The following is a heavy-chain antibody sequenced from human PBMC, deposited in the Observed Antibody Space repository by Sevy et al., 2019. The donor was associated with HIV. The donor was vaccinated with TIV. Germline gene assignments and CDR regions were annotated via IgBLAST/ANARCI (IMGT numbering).Heavy chain of an antibody. Sequence: ASVKVSCKASGGIFRSNAISWVRQAPGQGLGWMGGIIAVFGTTNYAQKFQGRVTVSADESRSTAYMELSSLRSEDTAVYYCARDKYYYVSGSFDYWGQGTQVTVSS. CDR3: ARDKYYYVSGSFDY. CDR1: GGIFRSNA. D-gene: IGHD3-10*01. CDR2: IIAVFGTT. J-gene: IGHJ4*01. V-gene: IGHV1-69*13.